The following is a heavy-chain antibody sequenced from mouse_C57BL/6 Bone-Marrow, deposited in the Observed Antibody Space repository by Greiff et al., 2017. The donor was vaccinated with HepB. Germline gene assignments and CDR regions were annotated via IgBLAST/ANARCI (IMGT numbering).Heavy chain of an antibody. D-gene: IGHD2-1*01. V-gene: IGHV1-15*01. CDR1: GYTFTDYE. Sequence: QVQLQQSGAELVRPGASVTLSCKASGYTFTDYEMHWVKQTPVHGLEWIGAIDPETGGTAYNQKFKGKAILTADKSSSTAYMELRSLTSEDSAVYYCTKDGNCEAWFAYWGQGTLVTVSA. CDR2: IDPETGGT. J-gene: IGHJ3*01. CDR3: TKDGNCEAWFAY.